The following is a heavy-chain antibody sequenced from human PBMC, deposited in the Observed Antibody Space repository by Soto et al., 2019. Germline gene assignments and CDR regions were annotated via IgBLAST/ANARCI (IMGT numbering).Heavy chain of an antibody. CDR1: GGSSVDGDDC. CDR2: IYYSGST. Sequence: SETLCVTWSVSGGSSVDGDDCWSWIRQPPGKGLEWIGYIYYSGSTYYNPSLKSRVTISVDTSKNQFSLKLSSVTAADTAVYYCARDRYSSDYWGQGTLVTVSS. CDR3: ARDRYSSDY. J-gene: IGHJ4*02. V-gene: IGHV4-30-4*01. D-gene: IGHD6-13*01.